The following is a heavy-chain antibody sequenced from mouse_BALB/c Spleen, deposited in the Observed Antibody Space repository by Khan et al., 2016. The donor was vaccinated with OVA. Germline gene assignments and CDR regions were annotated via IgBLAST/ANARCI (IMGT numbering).Heavy chain of an antibody. CDR3: ASPLYYYGSSYVDY. CDR1: GFTFSSYA. V-gene: IGHV5-6-5*01. J-gene: IGHJ2*01. D-gene: IGHD1-1*01. CDR2: ISSGGST. Sequence: EVELVESGGGLVKPGGSLKLSCAASGFTFSSYAMSWVRQTPEKRLEWVASISSGGSTYYSGSVKGRFTNSRDNAKNILYMQMSSLRSEDTAMYYCASPLYYYGSSYVDYWGQGTTLTVSS.